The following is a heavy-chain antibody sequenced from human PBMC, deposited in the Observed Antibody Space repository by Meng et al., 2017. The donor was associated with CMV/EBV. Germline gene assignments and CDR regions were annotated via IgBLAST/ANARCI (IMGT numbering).Heavy chain of an antibody. CDR3: ARAMVNDFWSGSIVYYYYGMDV. CDR1: GFTFSSYA. V-gene: IGHV3-30-3*01. J-gene: IGHJ6*02. CDR2: ISYDGSNK. D-gene: IGHD3-3*01. Sequence: GESLTIPCAASGFTFSSYAMHWVRQAPGKGLEWVAVISYDGSNKYYADSVKGRFTISRDNSKNTLYLQMNSLRAEDTAVYYCARAMVNDFWSGSIVYYYYGMDVWGQGTTVTVSS.